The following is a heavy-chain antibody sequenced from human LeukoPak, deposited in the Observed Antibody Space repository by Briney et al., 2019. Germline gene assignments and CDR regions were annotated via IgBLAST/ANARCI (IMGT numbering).Heavy chain of an antibody. CDR3: ARDPRWLTPDCTSTSCYENYFDP. Sequence: SETLSLTCGVSGYSISSGYQWAWIRQSPGKGLEWIGSIYHSGSAHYNPSLKSRVTISVETSKNQSSLNMYSVTAADTAVYYCARDPRWLTPDCTSTSCYENYFDPWGQGTLVTVSS. J-gene: IGHJ5*02. CDR1: GYSISSGYQ. D-gene: IGHD2-2*01. CDR2: IYHSGSA. V-gene: IGHV4-38-2*02.